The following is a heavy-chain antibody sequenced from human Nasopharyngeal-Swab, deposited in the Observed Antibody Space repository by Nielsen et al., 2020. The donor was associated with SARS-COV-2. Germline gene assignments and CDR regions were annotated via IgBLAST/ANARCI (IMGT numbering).Heavy chain of an antibody. D-gene: IGHD3-22*01. CDR3: ARGVGYCHCCGDY. CDR2: INRDGDTT. CDR1: GFTFGNDW. J-gene: IGHJ4*02. Sequence: GESLKISCVASGFTFGNDWMRWVRQAPGKVLEWVSCINRDGDTTGYADSVKSRFTVSRDNAKNSLYLQMNSLRPEDTALYYCARGVGYCHCCGDYLGQRVLVTVSS. V-gene: IGHV3-74*01.